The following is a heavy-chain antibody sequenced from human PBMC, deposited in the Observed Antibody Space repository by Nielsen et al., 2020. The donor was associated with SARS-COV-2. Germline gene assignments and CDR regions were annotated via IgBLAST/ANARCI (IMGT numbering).Heavy chain of an antibody. CDR2: IWYDGSNK. D-gene: IGHD3-22*01. J-gene: IGHJ4*02. CDR3: ARDNYDSSGYRTGVLVDY. V-gene: IGHV3-33*01. Sequence: VRQMPGKGLEWVAVIWYDGSNKYYADSVKGRFTISRDNSKNTLYLQMNSLRAEDTAVYYCARDNYDSSGYRTGVLVDYWGQGTLVTVSS.